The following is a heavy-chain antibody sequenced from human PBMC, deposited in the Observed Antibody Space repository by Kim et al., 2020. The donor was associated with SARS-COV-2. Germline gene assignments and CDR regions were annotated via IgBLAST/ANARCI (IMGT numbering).Heavy chain of an antibody. CDR2: INAGNGNT. Sequence: ASVKVSCKASGYTFTSYAMHWVRQAPGQRLEWMGWINAGNGNTKYSQKFQGRDTITRDTSASTAYMELSSQVCEDTAVYYCSRVGDSWGWYFLVYWGQG. CDR1: GYTFTSYA. D-gene: IGHD6-19*01. CDR3: SRVGDSWGWYFLVY. V-gene: IGHV1-3*01. J-gene: IGHJ4*02.